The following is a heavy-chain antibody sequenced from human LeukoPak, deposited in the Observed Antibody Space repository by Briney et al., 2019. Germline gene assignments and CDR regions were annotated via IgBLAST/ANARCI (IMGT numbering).Heavy chain of an antibody. CDR1: GLTFRSYS. Sequence: GGSLRLSCAASGLTFRSYSMNWVRQAPGKGLEWISYISSDGTTIYYADSVKGRFTISRDNAQNSLHLQMSSLGAEDTAPYYCATAPRDNGGNPDDFDYWGQGTLVTVSS. J-gene: IGHJ4*02. CDR2: ISSDGTTI. V-gene: IGHV3-48*01. D-gene: IGHD4/OR15-4a*01. CDR3: ATAPRDNGGNPDDFDY.